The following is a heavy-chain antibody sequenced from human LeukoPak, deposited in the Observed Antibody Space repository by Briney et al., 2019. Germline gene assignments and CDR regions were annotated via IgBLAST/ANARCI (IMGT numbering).Heavy chain of an antibody. V-gene: IGHV4-59*12. D-gene: IGHD3-22*01. CDR2: SYYSGNT. J-gene: IGHJ5*02. CDR1: GGSISRYY. Sequence: RSETPTLTCSVSGGSISRYYWSGLRQAPGKGLEWIAHSYYSGNTNYNPSLEGRVTISVDTSNNQFSLKLSSVTAADTAVYYCARDGHYYDTSAPTFGNWFDPGGQGTLVTVSS. CDR3: ARDGHYYDTSAPTFGNWFDP.